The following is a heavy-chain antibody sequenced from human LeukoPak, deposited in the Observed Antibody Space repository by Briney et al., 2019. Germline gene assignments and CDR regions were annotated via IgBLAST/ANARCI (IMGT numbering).Heavy chain of an antibody. CDR3: ARGGVARFDY. J-gene: IGHJ4*02. D-gene: IGHD2-15*01. V-gene: IGHV3-30*03. CDR2: ISYDGNNK. Sequence: GGSLRLSCAASGFTFSRYGMHWVRQAPGKGLEWVAVISYDGNNKYYADSVKGRFTISRDNSKNTLYLQMNSLRADDTAVYYCARGGVARFDYWGQGTLVTVSS. CDR1: GFTFSRYG.